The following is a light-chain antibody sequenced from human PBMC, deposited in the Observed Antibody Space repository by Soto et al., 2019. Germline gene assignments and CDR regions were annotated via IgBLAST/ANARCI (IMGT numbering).Light chain of an antibody. J-gene: IGLJ3*02. CDR1: SSDVGNYKY. CDR2: EVS. V-gene: IGLV2-14*01. Sequence: QSALTQPASVSGSPGQSITISCTGTSSDVGNYKYVSWYQQHPGKAPKLMIYEVSNRPSGVSNRFSGSKSGNTASLTISGLRSDDEATYYCAGWDDTLDAQVFGGGTKLTVL. CDR3: AGWDDTLDAQV.